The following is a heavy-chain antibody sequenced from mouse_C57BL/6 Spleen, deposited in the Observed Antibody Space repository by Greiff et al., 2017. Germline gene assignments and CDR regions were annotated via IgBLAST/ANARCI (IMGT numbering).Heavy chain of an antibody. CDR3: ARPRYGSSYNYAMDY. CDR1: GYTFTSYW. Sequence: QVQLKQPGAELVMPGASVKLSCKASGYTFTSYWMHWVKQRPGQGLEWIGEIDPSDSYTNYNQKFKGKSTLTVDKTSSTAYMQLSSLTSEDSAVYYCARPRYGSSYNYAMDYWGQGTSVTVSS. J-gene: IGHJ4*01. CDR2: IDPSDSYT. D-gene: IGHD1-1*01. V-gene: IGHV1-69*01.